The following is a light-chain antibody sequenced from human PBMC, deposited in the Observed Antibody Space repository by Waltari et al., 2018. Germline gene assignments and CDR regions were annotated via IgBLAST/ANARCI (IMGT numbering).Light chain of an antibody. CDR1: SSDVGSYDL. CDR3: SSYTYGGSWV. CDR2: EVD. Sequence: SALTQPASVSASPGQSITISCTGSSSDVGSYDLVAWYPQHPGKAPHLLIYEVDKRPSGVSYRFAGSKSGNGASLTFAGLQAEDEAHYFCSSYTYGGSWVFGGGTLLTVL. J-gene: IGLJ2*01. V-gene: IGLV2-23*02.